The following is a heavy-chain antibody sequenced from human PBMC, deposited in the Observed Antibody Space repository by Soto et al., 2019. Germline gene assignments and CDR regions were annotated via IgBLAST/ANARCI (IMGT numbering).Heavy chain of an antibody. D-gene: IGHD3-22*01. V-gene: IGHV3-15*01. Sequence: EGQLVESGGGLVKPGGSLRLSCAASGLTFSDAWMTWVRQAPGKGLEWVGRIKSEADGGTKDYAAPVKGRFTISRDDSKNPLYLQMSSLKTDVAAVYFCIVAGRSFYYETSGDYGAYWYFDLWGRGTLVTVTS. CDR2: IKSEADGGTK. CDR3: IVAGRSFYYETSGDYGAYWYFDL. CDR1: GLTFSDAW. J-gene: IGHJ2*01.